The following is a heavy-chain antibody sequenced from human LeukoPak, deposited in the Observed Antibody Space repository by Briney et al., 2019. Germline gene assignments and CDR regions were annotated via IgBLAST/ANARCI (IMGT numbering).Heavy chain of an antibody. Sequence: GGSLRLSCEASGFPFGNYVMNWVRQAPGRGLEWVSYTSSSGSAIYYADSVKGRPTISRDNAKTSMYLQMNSLRAEDTAVYYCARGGYPYGMDVWGPGTTVTVSS. CDR3: ARGGYPYGMDV. CDR2: TSSSGSAI. J-gene: IGHJ6*02. V-gene: IGHV3-48*03. D-gene: IGHD3-16*02. CDR1: GFPFGNYV.